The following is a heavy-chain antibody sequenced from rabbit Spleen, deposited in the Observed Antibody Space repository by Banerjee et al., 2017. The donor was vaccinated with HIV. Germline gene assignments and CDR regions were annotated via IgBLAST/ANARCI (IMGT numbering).Heavy chain of an antibody. V-gene: IGHV1S40*01. CDR3: ARDTGSSFSSYGMDL. J-gene: IGHJ6*01. CDR2: IYAGSSANT. D-gene: IGHD8-1*01. CDR1: GFSFNSGYD. Sequence: QSLEESGGGLVRPGASLTLTCKASGFSFNSGYDMCWVRQATGKGLEWIACIYAGSSANTYSATWAKGRFTCSKTSSTTVTLQMTSLTVADTATYFCARDTGSSFSSYGMDLWGPGTLVTVS.